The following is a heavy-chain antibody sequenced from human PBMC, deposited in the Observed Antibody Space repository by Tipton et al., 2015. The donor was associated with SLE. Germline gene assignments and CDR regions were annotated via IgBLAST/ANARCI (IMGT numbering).Heavy chain of an antibody. CDR3: AKDFSSSSTHYYYYGMDV. J-gene: IGHJ6*02. CDR2: ISSSSSYI. V-gene: IGHV3-21*01. Sequence: SLRLSCAASGFTFDDYGMSWVRQAPGKGLEWVSSISSSSSYIYYADSVKGRFTISRDNAKNSLYLQMNSLRAEDTAVYYCAKDFSSSSTHYYYYGMDVWGQGTMVTVSS. CDR1: GFTFDDYG. D-gene: IGHD6-6*01.